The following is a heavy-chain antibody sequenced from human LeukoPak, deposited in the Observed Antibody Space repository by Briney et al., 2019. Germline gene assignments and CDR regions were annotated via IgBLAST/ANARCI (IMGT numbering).Heavy chain of an antibody. D-gene: IGHD3-9*01. CDR1: GGTFSSYA. CDR3: ARAGSALGAYYDILTGYYALRY. J-gene: IGHJ4*02. CDR2: IIPIFGTA. V-gene: IGHV1-69*13. Sequence: SVNVSCKASGGTFSSYAISWVRQAPGQGLEWMGGIIPIFGTANYAQKFQGRVTITADESTSTAYMELSSLRSEDTAVYYCARAGSALGAYYDILTGYYALRYWGQGTLVTVSS.